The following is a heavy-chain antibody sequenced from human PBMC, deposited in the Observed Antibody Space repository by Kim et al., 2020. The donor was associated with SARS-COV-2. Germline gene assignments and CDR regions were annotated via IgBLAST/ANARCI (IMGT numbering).Heavy chain of an antibody. V-gene: IGHV3-43*02. D-gene: IGHD3-16*02. CDR3: AKDIGVNLAHYYYYYGMDV. CDR2: ISGDGGST. J-gene: IGHJ6*02. CDR1: GFTFDDYA. Sequence: GGSLRLSCAASGFTFDDYAMHWVRQAPGKGLEWVSLISGDGGSTYYADSVKGRFTISRDNSKNSLYLQMNSLRTEDTALYYCAKDIGVNLAHYYYYYGMDVWGQGTTVTVSS.